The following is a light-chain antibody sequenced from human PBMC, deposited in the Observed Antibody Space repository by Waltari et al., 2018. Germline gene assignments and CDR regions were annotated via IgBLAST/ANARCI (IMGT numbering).Light chain of an antibody. CDR1: QSVSSIY. CDR3: QQYGSSRT. V-gene: IGKV3-20*01. Sequence: EIVLTQSPGTLSLSPGERPTLSCRASQSVSSIYLAWYQQKPGQAPRLLIYGASSRATGIPDRFSGSGSGTDFTLTISRLEPEDFAVYYCQQYGSSRTFGQGTKVEIK. CDR2: GAS. J-gene: IGKJ1*01.